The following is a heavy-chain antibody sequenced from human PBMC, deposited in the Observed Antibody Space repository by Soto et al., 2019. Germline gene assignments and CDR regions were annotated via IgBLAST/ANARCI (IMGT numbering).Heavy chain of an antibody. Sequence: SETLSLTCTVSGGSISGYYWSWIRQPPGKGLEWIGYIYYSGSTNYNPSLKSRVTISKDTSKSQFSLKLSSVTAADTAVYYCARDCSSSWNNFDYWGQGTLVTVS. CDR1: GGSISGYY. CDR2: IYYSGST. J-gene: IGHJ4*02. V-gene: IGHV4-59*01. D-gene: IGHD6-13*01. CDR3: ARDCSSSWNNFDY.